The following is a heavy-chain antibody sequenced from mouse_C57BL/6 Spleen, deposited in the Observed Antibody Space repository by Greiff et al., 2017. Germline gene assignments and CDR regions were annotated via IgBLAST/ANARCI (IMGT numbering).Heavy chain of an antibody. CDR2: IYPGDGDT. Sequence: QVQLQQSGPELVKPGASVKISCKASGYAFSSSWMNWVKQRPGKGLEWIGRIYPGDGDTNYNGKFKGKATLTADKSSSTAYMQLSSLTSEDSAVYFCARRVNWNLDYWGQGTTLTVSS. D-gene: IGHD4-1*01. CDR3: ARRVNWNLDY. V-gene: IGHV1-82*01. CDR1: GYAFSSSW. J-gene: IGHJ2*01.